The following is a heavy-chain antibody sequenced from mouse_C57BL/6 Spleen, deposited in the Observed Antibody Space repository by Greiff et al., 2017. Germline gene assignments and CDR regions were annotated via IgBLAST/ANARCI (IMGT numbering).Heavy chain of an antibody. J-gene: IGHJ4*01. CDR3: ARRGEAMDY. CDR2: ISGGGGNT. CDR1: GFTFSSYT. Sequence: EVKLVESGGGLVKPGGSLKLSCAASGFTFSSYTMSWVRQTPEKRLEWVATISGGGGNTYYPDSVKGRFTISRDNAKNTLYLPMSSLRSEDTALYYCARRGEAMDYWGQGTSVTVSS. V-gene: IGHV5-9*01.